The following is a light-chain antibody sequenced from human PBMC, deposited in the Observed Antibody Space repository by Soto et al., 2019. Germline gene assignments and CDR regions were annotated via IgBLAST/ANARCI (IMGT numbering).Light chain of an antibody. CDR2: SAS. V-gene: IGKV1-39*01. Sequence: DIQMTQSPSSLSASVGDRVTITCRASQGISTYLNWYQQKPEKAPKLLIYSASTLQSGVPSRFSGSGSGTDFTLTISSLQPEDFATYYCQQSYSSPATFGGGTKVEIK. J-gene: IGKJ4*01. CDR3: QQSYSSPAT. CDR1: QGISTY.